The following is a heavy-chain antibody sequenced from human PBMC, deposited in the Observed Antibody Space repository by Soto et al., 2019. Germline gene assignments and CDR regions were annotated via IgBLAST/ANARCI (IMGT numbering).Heavy chain of an antibody. CDR1: GFSLTTGGVA. D-gene: IGHD3-9*01. V-gene: IGHV2-5*01. Sequence: QITLKESGPTLVKPTQTLTLTCSFSGFSLTTGGVAVGWIRQPPGKALEWLALIYWNDDKRYSPSLKNRITVTKDTSKNKVVITLTKMDPVDTAKYYSAHKLRYLDAMDVWGQGTKVTVSS. CDR2: IYWNDDK. J-gene: IGHJ6*02. CDR3: AHKLRYLDAMDV.